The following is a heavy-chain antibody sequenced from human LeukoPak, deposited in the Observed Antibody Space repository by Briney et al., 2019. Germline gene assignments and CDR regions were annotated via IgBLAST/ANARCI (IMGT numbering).Heavy chain of an antibody. CDR1: GYTFTSYG. Sequence: ASVKVSCKASGYTFTSYGISWVRQAPGQGLEWMGWISAYNGNTNYAQKLQGRVTMTTDTSTSTAYMELRSLRSDDTAVYYCARRKGSSSSTGGNWFDPWGQGTLVTVSS. CDR3: ARRKGSSSSTGGNWFDP. V-gene: IGHV1-18*01. D-gene: IGHD6-6*01. J-gene: IGHJ5*02. CDR2: ISAYNGNT.